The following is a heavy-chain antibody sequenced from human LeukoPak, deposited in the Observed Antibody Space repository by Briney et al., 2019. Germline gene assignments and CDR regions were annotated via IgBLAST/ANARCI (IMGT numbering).Heavy chain of an antibody. V-gene: IGHV3-30-3*01. D-gene: IGHD6-6*01. CDR3: ARSIEYSSSSVDY. Sequence: GGSLRLSCAASGFTFSSYAMHWVRQAPGKGLEWVAVISYDGSNKYYVDSVKGRFTISRDNSKNTLYLQMNSLRAEDTAVYYCARSIEYSSSSVDYWGQGTLVTVSS. CDR1: GFTFSSYA. J-gene: IGHJ4*02. CDR2: ISYDGSNK.